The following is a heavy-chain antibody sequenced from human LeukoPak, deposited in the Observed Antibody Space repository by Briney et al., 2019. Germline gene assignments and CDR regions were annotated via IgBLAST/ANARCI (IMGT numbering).Heavy chain of an antibody. CDR3: AKVGSGLRYFDWLSSYYFDY. V-gene: IGHV3-74*01. Sequence: GGSLRLSCAASGFTFSRYWMHWVRQAPGKGLVWVSRINEDGSTTSYADSVKGRFTISRDNSKNTLYLQMNSLRAEDTAVYYCAKVGSGLRYFDWLSSYYFDYWGQGTLVTVSS. D-gene: IGHD3-9*01. CDR2: INEDGSTT. J-gene: IGHJ4*02. CDR1: GFTFSRYW.